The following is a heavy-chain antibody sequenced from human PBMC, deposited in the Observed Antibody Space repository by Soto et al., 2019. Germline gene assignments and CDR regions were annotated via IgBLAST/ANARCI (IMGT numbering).Heavy chain of an antibody. Sequence: QDQLVQSGAEVKKPGSSVKVSCKAFGGPFSSHTFSWVRPAPGQGLEWMGRIIPALGTTTYAQKFQGRVTITADESVTTVYMELNSLRTEDTAVYYCARPDFGDYWYFDLWGRGTLVTVSS. CDR2: IIPALGTT. V-gene: IGHV1-69*08. D-gene: IGHD4-17*01. J-gene: IGHJ2*01. CDR1: GGPFSSHT. CDR3: ARPDFGDYWYFDL.